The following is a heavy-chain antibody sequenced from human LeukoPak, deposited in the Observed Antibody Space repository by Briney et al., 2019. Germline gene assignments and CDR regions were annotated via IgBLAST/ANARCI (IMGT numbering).Heavy chain of an antibody. V-gene: IGHV3-30*04. Sequence: PGGSLRLSCAASGFTFSSYAMHWVRQAPGKGLEWVAVISYDGSNKYYADSVKGRFTISRDNSKNTLYLQMNSLRAEDTAVYYCANLGVSSSWYDFDYWGQGTLVTVSS. CDR3: ANLGVSSSWYDFDY. J-gene: IGHJ4*02. CDR1: GFTFSSYA. D-gene: IGHD6-13*01. CDR2: ISYDGSNK.